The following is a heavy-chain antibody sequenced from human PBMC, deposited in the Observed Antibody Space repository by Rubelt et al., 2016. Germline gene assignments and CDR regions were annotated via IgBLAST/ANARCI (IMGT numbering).Heavy chain of an antibody. CDR2: VTHTGST. J-gene: IGHJ4*02. CDR1: GGSISSGSYY. CDR3: ARDSGNFEIDS. D-gene: IGHD1-7*01. Sequence: QVQLQESGPGLVKPSETLSLTCTVSGGSISSGSYYWGWVRQPPGNRLEWIGSVTHTGSTFSLPSLPNRPTISIDTSRNHDSLKLSSVTAADTAVYYCARDSGNFEIDSWGQGTLVTVSS. V-gene: IGHV4-39*07.